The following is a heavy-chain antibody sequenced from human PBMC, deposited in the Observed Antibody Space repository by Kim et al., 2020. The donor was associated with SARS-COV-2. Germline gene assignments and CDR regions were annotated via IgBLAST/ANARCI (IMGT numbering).Heavy chain of an antibody. V-gene: IGHV1-69*04. D-gene: IGHD2-21*01. CDR3: ARGGQVVIDGRVSLTPYDH. CDR2: ILPMVDIP. J-gene: IGHJ5*02. CDR1: GGTFSNYA. Sequence: SVKVSCKASGGTFSNYAVNWVRQAPGQELEWMGRILPMVDIPNYARNFQGRLTTTADKSTSTAYMELTGLTSADTAVYYCARGGQVVIDGRVSLTPYDHWGQGALVTVSS.